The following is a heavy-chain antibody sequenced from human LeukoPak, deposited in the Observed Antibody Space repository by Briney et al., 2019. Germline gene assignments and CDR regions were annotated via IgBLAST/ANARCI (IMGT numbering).Heavy chain of an antibody. J-gene: IGHJ1*01. CDR3: ARIRCGHSGSVCYNH. CDR2: ISHTEGT. V-gene: IGHV4-34*01. CDR1: GVSINDYY. D-gene: IGHD3-9*01. Sequence: PSETLSLTCGVFGVSINDYYWSWLRQSPGKGLEWIGEISHTEGTRYNPSLESRVTMSVGTSENQLSLKLIFVTAADTAVYYCARIRCGHSGSVCYNHWGLGTLVTVSS.